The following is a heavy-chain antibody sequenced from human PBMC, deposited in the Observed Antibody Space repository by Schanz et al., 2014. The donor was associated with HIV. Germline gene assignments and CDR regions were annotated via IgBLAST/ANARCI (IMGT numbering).Heavy chain of an antibody. CDR3: TRDRFQGGTRGGYYYYGMDV. CDR1: GFTFSSYG. CDR2: ISSSSSYI. J-gene: IGHJ6*02. V-gene: IGHV3-21*01. Sequence: VQLVESGGRVVQPGRSLRLSCAASGFTFSSYGMHWLRQAPGRGLEWVSYISSSSSYIFYADSVKGRFTISRDNAKNSLYLQMNFLTDEDTAVYYCTRDRFQGGTRGGYYYYGMDVWGQGISVTVS. D-gene: IGHD2-15*01.